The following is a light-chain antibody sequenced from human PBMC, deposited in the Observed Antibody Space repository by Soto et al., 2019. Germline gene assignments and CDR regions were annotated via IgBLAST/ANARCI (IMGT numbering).Light chain of an antibody. CDR1: SSDVGGYNY. J-gene: IGLJ1*01. V-gene: IGLV2-8*01. CDR3: SSYAGSNNFEV. CDR2: EVS. Sequence: QSVLTQPPSASGSPGQSVTISCTGTSSDVGGYNYVSWYQQHPGKAPKLMIYEVSKRPSGVPDRFSGSKSGNTASLTVSGLQVEDEADYYCSSYAGSNNFEVFGSGTKLTVL.